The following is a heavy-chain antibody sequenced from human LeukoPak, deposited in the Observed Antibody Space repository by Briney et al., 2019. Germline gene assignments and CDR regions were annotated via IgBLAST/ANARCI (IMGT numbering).Heavy chain of an antibody. Sequence: ASVKVSCKASGYSLSSNGISWARQAPGQGLEWMGWISDYSGNTKYAQNFQDRVTLTTDRSTNTAYMELRSLRSDDTAVYYCARDLRGIDYWGQGTLVTVSS. CDR2: ISDYSGNT. D-gene: IGHD3-16*01. CDR3: ARDLRGIDY. CDR1: GYSLSSNG. J-gene: IGHJ4*02. V-gene: IGHV1-18*01.